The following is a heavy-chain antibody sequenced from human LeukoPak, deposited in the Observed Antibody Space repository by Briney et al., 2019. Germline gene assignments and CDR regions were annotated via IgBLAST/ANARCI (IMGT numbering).Heavy chain of an antibody. CDR3: ARYTIFEFDP. CDR1: GGSISSDY. J-gene: IGHJ5*02. CDR2: IYYSGST. D-gene: IGHD3-3*01. V-gene: IGHV4-59*01. Sequence: SETLSLTCTVSGGSISSDYWSWIRQPPGKGLEWIGYIYYSGSTNYNPSLKSRVTISVDTSKNQFSLKLSSVTAADTAVYYCARYTIFEFDPWGQGTLVTVSS.